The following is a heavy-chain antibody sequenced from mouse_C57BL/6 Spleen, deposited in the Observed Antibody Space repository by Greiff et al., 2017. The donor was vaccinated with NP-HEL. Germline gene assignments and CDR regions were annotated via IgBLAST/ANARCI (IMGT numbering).Heavy chain of an antibody. CDR2: ISDGGSYT. J-gene: IGHJ2*01. V-gene: IGHV5-4*01. D-gene: IGHD4-1*01. Sequence: EVHLVESGGGLVKPGGSLKLSCAASGFTFSSYAMSWVRQTPEKRLEWVATISDGGSYTSYPDNVKGRFTISRDNAKNNLYLQMSHLKSEDTAMYYCARANWVFDYWGQGTTLTVSS. CDR1: GFTFSSYA. CDR3: ARANWVFDY.